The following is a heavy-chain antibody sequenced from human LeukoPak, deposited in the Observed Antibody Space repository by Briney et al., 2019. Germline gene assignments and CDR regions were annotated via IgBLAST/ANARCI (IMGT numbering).Heavy chain of an antibody. Sequence: ASVKVSCKASGYTFTSYYMLWVRQAPGQGLEWMGIINPSGGSTSYAQKFQGRVTMTRDTSTSTVYMELSSLRSEDTAVYYCARDERGSYLGDAFDIWGQGTMVTVSS. CDR3: ARDERGSYLGDAFDI. J-gene: IGHJ3*02. D-gene: IGHD1-26*01. V-gene: IGHV1-46*01. CDR1: GYTFTSYY. CDR2: INPSGGST.